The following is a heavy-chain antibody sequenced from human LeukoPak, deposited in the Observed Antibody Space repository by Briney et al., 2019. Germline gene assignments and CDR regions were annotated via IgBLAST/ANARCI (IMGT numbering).Heavy chain of an antibody. CDR1: GYTFTSYY. CDR3: ARVYPSGSYDY. CDR2: INPSGGST. V-gene: IGHV1-46*01. J-gene: IGHJ4*02. D-gene: IGHD1-26*01. Sequence: ASVKVSCTASGYTFTSYYMHWVRQAPVQALAWMGIINPSGGSTSYAQKFQGRVTMTRYTSTSTVYMELSSLRSEDTAVYYCARVYPSGSYDYWGQGTLVTVSS.